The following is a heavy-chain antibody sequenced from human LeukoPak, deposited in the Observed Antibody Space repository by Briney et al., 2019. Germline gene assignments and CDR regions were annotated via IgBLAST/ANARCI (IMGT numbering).Heavy chain of an antibody. Sequence: AGSLTLSCAASGFAFSNHWMYWVRQAPGKGLVWVSRISGDGSSTRYADSVKGRFTISRDNAKNTLFLQMNSLRAEDTAVYYCARDNNWNYPDYWGQGTLVTVSS. D-gene: IGHD1-7*01. CDR1: GFAFSNHW. CDR3: ARDNNWNYPDY. J-gene: IGHJ4*02. CDR2: ISGDGSST. V-gene: IGHV3-74*01.